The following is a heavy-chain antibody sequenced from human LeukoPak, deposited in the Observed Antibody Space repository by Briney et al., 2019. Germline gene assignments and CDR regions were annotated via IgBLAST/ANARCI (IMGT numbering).Heavy chain of an antibody. CDR2: IYPGDYDT. CDR1: GYSFNNYW. Sequence: PGESLKISRECSGYSFNNYWIGWVRPMPGQGLEWMGIIYPGDYDTRYIPSFQGQVTISADKSISTAYLQWSSLKASDTAMYYCARLSDIVVVVAATPVPNWFDPWGQGTLVTVSS. CDR3: ARLSDIVVVVAATPVPNWFDP. J-gene: IGHJ5*02. D-gene: IGHD2-15*01. V-gene: IGHV5-51*01.